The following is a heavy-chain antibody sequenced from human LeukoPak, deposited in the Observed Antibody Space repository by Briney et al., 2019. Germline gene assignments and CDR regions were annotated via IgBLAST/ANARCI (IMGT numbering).Heavy chain of an antibody. D-gene: IGHD1-14*01. V-gene: IGHV5-51*01. CDR1: GYKLTNNW. Sequence: GESLKISCKISGYKLTNNWIGWVRQVPGKGLEWMGLIYPGYSDAKYSPSFQGQVTFSVDASISTAYLQLSGLRASDTAIYYCVRIGVTRRLDHWGQGTLVTVSS. CDR2: IYPGYSDA. J-gene: IGHJ5*02. CDR3: VRIGVTRRLDH.